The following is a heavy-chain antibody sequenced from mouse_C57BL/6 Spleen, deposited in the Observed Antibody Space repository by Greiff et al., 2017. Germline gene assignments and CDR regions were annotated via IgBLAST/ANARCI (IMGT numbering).Heavy chain of an antibody. Sequence: QVQLQQSGAELVRPGTSVKVSCKASGYAFTNYLIEWVKQRPGQGLEWIGVINPGSGGTNYNEKFKGKATLTADKSSSTAYMQLSSLTSEDSAVYFCARKPYRDYWGQGTTLTVSS. CDR2: INPGSGGT. V-gene: IGHV1-54*01. CDR1: GYAFTNYL. CDR3: ARKPYRDY. J-gene: IGHJ2*01. D-gene: IGHD6-1*01.